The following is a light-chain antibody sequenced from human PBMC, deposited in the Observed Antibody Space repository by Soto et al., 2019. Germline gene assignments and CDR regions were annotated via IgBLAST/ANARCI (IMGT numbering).Light chain of an antibody. CDR3: SSSTSSSTREGV. Sequence: QSVLTQPASVSGSPGQSITISCTGTSSDVGGYNYVSWYQQHPGKAPKLMIYDVSNRPSGVSNRFSGSKSGNTASLTISGLLAADEADDYCSSSTSSSTREGVFGGGTKLTVL. CDR1: SSDVGGYNY. V-gene: IGLV2-14*01. J-gene: IGLJ2*01. CDR2: DVS.